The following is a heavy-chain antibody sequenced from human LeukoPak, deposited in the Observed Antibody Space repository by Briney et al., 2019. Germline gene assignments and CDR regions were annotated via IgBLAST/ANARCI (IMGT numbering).Heavy chain of an antibody. J-gene: IGHJ6*03. CDR1: GYTFSSYW. CDR3: ARDHEGGSYGPYYYYMDV. Sequence: GESLKISCKGSGYTFSSYWIGWVRQMPGKGLEWMGIIYPGDSDIGYSPSFQGQVTISADKSISTAYMELSRLRSDDTAVYYCARDHEGGSYGPYYYYMDVWGKGTTVTVSS. CDR2: IYPGDSDI. D-gene: IGHD3-16*01. V-gene: IGHV5-51*01.